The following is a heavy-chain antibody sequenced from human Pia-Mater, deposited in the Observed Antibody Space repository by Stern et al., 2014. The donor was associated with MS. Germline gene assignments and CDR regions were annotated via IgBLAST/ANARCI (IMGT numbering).Heavy chain of an antibody. Sequence: EVQLVESGTEVRKPGESLKISCKGSGYNFNIYWIAWVRQMPGKGLEWMGIIYPYDSDTRCSPSFQGHVPFSVDKSIRTAYLHLSGLNASDTAMYYCARQTTGWYSDYWGQGTLVAVSS. D-gene: IGHD6-19*01. CDR3: ARQTTGWYSDY. J-gene: IGHJ4*02. CDR1: GYNFNIYW. V-gene: IGHV5-51*01. CDR2: IYPYDSDT.